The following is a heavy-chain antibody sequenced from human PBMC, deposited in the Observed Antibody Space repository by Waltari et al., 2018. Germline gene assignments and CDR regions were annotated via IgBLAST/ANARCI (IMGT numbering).Heavy chain of an antibody. D-gene: IGHD1-26*01. CDR2: ISSSSSTV. Sequence: EVQLVESGGGLVQPGGSLRLSCAASGFTFSSYSMNWVRQAPGKGLEWVAYISSSSSTVYYADSLKGRFTISRDNAKNSLYLQMNSLRAEDTAVYYCARGRVSVVGATRNWFDPWGQGTLVTVSS. J-gene: IGHJ5*02. CDR1: GFTFSSYS. CDR3: ARGRVSVVGATRNWFDP. V-gene: IGHV3-48*04.